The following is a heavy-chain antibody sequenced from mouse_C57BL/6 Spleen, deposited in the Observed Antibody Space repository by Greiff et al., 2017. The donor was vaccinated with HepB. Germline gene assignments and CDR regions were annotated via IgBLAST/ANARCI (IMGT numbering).Heavy chain of an antibody. Sequence: VQLQQSGAELVRPGASVTLSCKASGYTFTDYEMHWVKQTPVHGLEWIGAIDPETGGTAYNQKFKGKAILTADKSSSTAYMELRSLTSEDSAVYYCTSYDYGFDYWGQGTTLTVSS. CDR2: IDPETGGT. J-gene: IGHJ2*01. D-gene: IGHD2-4*01. V-gene: IGHV1-15*01. CDR1: GYTFTDYE. CDR3: TSYDYGFDY.